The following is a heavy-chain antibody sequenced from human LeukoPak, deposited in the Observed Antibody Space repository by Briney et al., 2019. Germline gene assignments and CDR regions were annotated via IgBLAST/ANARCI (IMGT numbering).Heavy chain of an antibody. CDR2: IYYSGSI. V-gene: IGHV4-28*05. J-gene: IGHJ3*02. Sequence: SETLSLTCAVSGYSISSSNYWAWIRPPPGNGLEWIGHIYYSGSIYYNPSLKSRVTMSVDTSKNQFSLKLSSVTAVDTAVYYCARKATTGPTKAAFDIWGQGTMVTVSS. CDR3: ARKATTGPTKAAFDI. D-gene: IGHD4-17*01. CDR1: GYSISSSNY.